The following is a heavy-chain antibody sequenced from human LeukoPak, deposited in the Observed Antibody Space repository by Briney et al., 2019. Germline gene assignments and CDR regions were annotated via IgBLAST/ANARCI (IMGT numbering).Heavy chain of an antibody. CDR3: AKDQPGGYNYAGAAMDV. J-gene: IGHJ6*02. V-gene: IGHV3-23*01. Sequence: GGSLRLSCAASGFTFSSYAMSWVRQAPGKGLEWVSSISGGGDRSNYADSVNGRFTISRDKSKNTLSLQMNSLRAEDTAVYYCAKDQPGGYNYAGAAMDVWGQGTTVTVSS. CDR2: ISGGGDRS. CDR1: GFTFSSYA. D-gene: IGHD3-22*01.